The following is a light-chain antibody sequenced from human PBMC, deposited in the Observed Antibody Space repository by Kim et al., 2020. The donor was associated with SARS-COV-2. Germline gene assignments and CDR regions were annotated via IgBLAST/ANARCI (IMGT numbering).Light chain of an antibody. V-gene: IGLV1-40*01. CDR1: SSNIGAGYE. Sequence: QSVLTQPPSVSGAPGQRVTISCTGSSSNIGAGYEVHWYQQLPGTAPKLLIHGNSNRPSGVPDRFSGSKSGTSASLAITGLQAEDEADYYCQSYDSSLSGWVFGGGTQLTVL. CDR3: QSYDSSLSGWV. J-gene: IGLJ3*02. CDR2: GNS.